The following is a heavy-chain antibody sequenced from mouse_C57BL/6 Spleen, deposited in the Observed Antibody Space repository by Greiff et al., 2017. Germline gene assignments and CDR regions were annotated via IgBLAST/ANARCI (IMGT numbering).Heavy chain of an antibody. V-gene: IGHV1-26*01. J-gene: IGHJ4*01. CDR2: INPNNGGT. CDR3: ARLNYRAMDY. Sequence: EVQLQQSGPELVKPGASVKISCKASGYTFTDYYMNWVKQSHGKSLEWIGDINPNNGGTSYNQKFKGKATLTVDKSYSTAYMELRSLTSEDSAVYYCARLNYRAMDYWGQGTSVTVSS. D-gene: IGHD2-14*01. CDR1: GYTFTDYY.